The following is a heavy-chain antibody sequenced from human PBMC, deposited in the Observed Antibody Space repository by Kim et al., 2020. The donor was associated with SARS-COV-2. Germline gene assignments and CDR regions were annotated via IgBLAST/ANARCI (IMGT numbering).Heavy chain of an antibody. J-gene: IGHJ4*02. D-gene: IGHD1-26*01. CDR3: AKSFSGSYLGDDY. CDR1: GFTFNTYG. CDR2: ISYDGSNK. V-gene: IGHV3-30*18. Sequence: GGSLRLSCAASGFTFNTYGMHWVRQAPGKGLEWVAVISYDGSNKYYADSVKGRFTISRDNSKNTLYLQMNSLRIEDTAVYYCAKSFSGSYLGDDYWGQGTLVTVSS.